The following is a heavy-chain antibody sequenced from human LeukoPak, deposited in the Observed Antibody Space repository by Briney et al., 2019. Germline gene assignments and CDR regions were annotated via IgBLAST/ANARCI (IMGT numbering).Heavy chain of an antibody. CDR3: ARRLAAAWEYDY. CDR2: IYYSGST. Sequence: SETLSLTCTVSGGSISSSSYYWGWIRQPPGKGLEWIGSIYYSGSTYYNPSLKSRVTISVDTSENQFSLKLSSVTAADTAVYYCARRLAAAWEYDYWGQGTLVTVSS. V-gene: IGHV4-39*01. J-gene: IGHJ4*02. CDR1: GGSISSSSYY. D-gene: IGHD6-13*01.